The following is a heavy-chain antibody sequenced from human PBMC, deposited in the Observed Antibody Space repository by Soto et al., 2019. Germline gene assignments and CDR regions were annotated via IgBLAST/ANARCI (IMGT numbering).Heavy chain of an antibody. CDR1: GFTFSSYW. CDR2: INSDGSST. CDR3: ARVRLCSGGSCRPGLDAFDI. D-gene: IGHD2-15*01. Sequence: PGGSLRLSCAASGFTFSSYWMHWVRQAPGKGLVWVSRINSDGSSTSYADSVKGRFTISRDNAKNTLYLQMNSLRAEDTAVYYCARVRLCSGGSCRPGLDAFDIWGQGTMVTVSS. J-gene: IGHJ3*02. V-gene: IGHV3-74*01.